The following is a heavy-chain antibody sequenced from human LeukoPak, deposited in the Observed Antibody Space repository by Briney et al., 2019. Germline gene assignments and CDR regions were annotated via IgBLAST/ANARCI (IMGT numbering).Heavy chain of an antibody. D-gene: IGHD6-19*01. V-gene: IGHV3-30*18. CDR1: GFTFSTYG. CDR3: AKVGLEQWLFYPFDI. J-gene: IGHJ3*02. Sequence: GGSLRLSSAASGFTFSTYGMHWVRQAPGKGLEWVAVISYDGSNKYYADSVKGRFTISRDNSKNTLYLQMISLRAEDTAVYCCAKVGLEQWLFYPFDIWGQGTMVTVSS. CDR2: ISYDGSNK.